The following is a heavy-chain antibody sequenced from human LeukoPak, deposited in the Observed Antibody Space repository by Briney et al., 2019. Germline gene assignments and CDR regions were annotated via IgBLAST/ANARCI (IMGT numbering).Heavy chain of an antibody. CDR2: ISSSSSYI. CDR1: GFTFSSYS. Sequence: AGGSLRLSCAASGFTFSSYSMNWVRQAPGKGLEWVSSISSSSSYIYYADSVKGRFTISRDNAKNSLYLQMNSLRAEDTAVYYRARDASWYDAFDIWGQGTMVTVSS. V-gene: IGHV3-21*01. D-gene: IGHD6-13*01. J-gene: IGHJ3*02. CDR3: ARDASWYDAFDI.